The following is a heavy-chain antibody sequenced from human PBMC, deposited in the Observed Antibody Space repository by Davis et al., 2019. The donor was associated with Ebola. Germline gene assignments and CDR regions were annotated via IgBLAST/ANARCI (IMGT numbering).Heavy chain of an antibody. CDR3: ARPLYGNSWFGYVFDI. Sequence: ASVKVSCKASGGTFSSYTISWVRQAPGQGLEWMGRINPNSGGTNYAQKLQGRVTMTTDTSTSTAYMELRSLRSDDTAAYYCARPLYGNSWFGYVFDIWGQGTMVTVSS. V-gene: IGHV1-18*01. J-gene: IGHJ3*02. D-gene: IGHD6-13*01. CDR1: GGTFSSYT. CDR2: INPNSGGT.